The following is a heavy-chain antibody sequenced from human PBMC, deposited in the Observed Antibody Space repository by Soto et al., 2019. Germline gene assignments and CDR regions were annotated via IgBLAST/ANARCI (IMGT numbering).Heavy chain of an antibody. Sequence: EVQLVESGGGLVQPGGSLRLSCAASGFTVSSNYMSWVRQAPGKGLEWVLVIYSGGSTYYADSVKGRFTISRDNSKNTLYLQMNSLRAEDTAVYYCARDLYDVNAFDIWGQGTMVTVSS. J-gene: IGHJ3*02. CDR2: IYSGGST. CDR3: ARDLYDVNAFDI. CDR1: GFTVSSNY. V-gene: IGHV3-66*01. D-gene: IGHD3-10*01.